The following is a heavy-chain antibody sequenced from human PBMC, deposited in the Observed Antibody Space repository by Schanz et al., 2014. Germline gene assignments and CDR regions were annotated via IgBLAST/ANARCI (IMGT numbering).Heavy chain of an antibody. J-gene: IGHJ4*02. D-gene: IGHD3-9*01. Sequence: EVQLLESGGGLVQPGGSLRLSCVASGFTFFGSFAMSWVRQAPGKGLEWVSGMSGSGSTADYADSVKGRFIISRDNSKNTLYLQVNSLRAEDTAVYYCAKHVRSLTGNDYWGQGTLXTVSS. CDR2: MSGSGSTA. CDR1: GFTFFGSFA. CDR3: AKHVRSLTGNDY. V-gene: IGHV3-23*01.